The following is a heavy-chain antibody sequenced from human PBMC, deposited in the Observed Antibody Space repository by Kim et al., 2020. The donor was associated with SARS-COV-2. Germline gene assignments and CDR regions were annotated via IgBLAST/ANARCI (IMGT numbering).Heavy chain of an antibody. V-gene: IGHV4-31*03. CDR2: IFYSGST. Sequence: SETLSLTCTVSGGSIITGGYYWSWIRQYPVKGLEWIGYIFYSGSTDYNPPLKSRLSISVDTSKNQFSLKLRSVTAADTAIYYCAGVSGLSYNDFSSGYYPFDSWGQGTMVTVSS. CDR3: AGVSGLSYNDFSSGYYPFDS. CDR1: GGSIITGGYY. D-gene: IGHD3-3*01. J-gene: IGHJ4*02.